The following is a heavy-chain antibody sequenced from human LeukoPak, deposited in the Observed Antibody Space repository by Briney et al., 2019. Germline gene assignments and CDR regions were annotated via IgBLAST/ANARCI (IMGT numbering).Heavy chain of an antibody. J-gene: IGHJ4*02. Sequence: GGSLRLSCAASGFTFSSYEMNWVRQAPGKGLEWVAFIRDDGSNKYYADSVKGRFTISRGNSKNTLYLQMNSLRAEDTAVYYCARILSSAWGELGYWGQGTLVTVSS. CDR2: IRDDGSNK. D-gene: IGHD6-19*01. CDR3: ARILSSAWGELGY. V-gene: IGHV3-30*02. CDR1: GFTFSSYE.